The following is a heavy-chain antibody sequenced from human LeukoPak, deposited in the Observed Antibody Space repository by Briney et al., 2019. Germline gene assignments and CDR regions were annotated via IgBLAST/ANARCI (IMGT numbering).Heavy chain of an antibody. Sequence: GGSLRLSCADSGFTVSSNYMSWVRQAPGKGLEWVSVIYSGGSTYYADSVKGRFTISRDNSKNTLYLQMNSLRAEDTAVYYCARGFDWKFDYWGQGTLVTVSS. CDR3: ARGFDWKFDY. D-gene: IGHD3-9*01. V-gene: IGHV3-53*01. J-gene: IGHJ4*02. CDR1: GFTVSSNY. CDR2: IYSGGST.